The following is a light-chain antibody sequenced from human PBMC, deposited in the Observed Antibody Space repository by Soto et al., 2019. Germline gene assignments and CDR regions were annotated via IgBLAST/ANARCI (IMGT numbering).Light chain of an antibody. CDR1: QSVNLNY. CDR2: GAS. CDR3: QQYGRSPFT. J-gene: IGKJ3*01. Sequence: EIVLTQSPGTLSLSPGERATLSCRASQSVNLNYLAWYQQKPGQAPRLLIYGASSRATGIPDGFSGSGSGTEFTRTVSRLEPEDFAVYYCQQYGRSPFTFGPGTKVDIK. V-gene: IGKV3-20*01.